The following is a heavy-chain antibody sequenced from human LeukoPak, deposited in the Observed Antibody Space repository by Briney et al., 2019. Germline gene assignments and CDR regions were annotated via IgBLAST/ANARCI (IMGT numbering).Heavy chain of an antibody. D-gene: IGHD3-22*01. V-gene: IGHV3-53*01. CDR1: GFTASSNY. CDR3: ARDYYYDSSGYYYD. CDR2: IYSGGST. J-gene: IGHJ4*02. Sequence: GGSLRLSCAASGFTASSNYMSSVCQAPRKGLEWVSVIYSGGSTYYADSVKGRFTISRDNSKNTLYLQMNSLRAEDTAVYYCARDYYYDSSGYYYDWGQGDLVTVSS.